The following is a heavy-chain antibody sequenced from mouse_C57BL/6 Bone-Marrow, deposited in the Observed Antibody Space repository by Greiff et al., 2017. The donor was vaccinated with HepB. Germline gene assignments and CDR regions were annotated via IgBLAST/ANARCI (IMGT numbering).Heavy chain of an antibody. CDR2: INPSTGGT. D-gene: IGHD1-1*01. Sequence: VQLQQSGPELVKPGASVKISCKASGYSFTGYYMNWVKQSPEKSLEWIGEINPSTGGTTYNQKFKAKATLTVDKSSSTAYMQLKSLTSEDSAVYYCARTHYYGSSYVAWCAYWGQGTLVTVSA. CDR1: GYSFTGYY. J-gene: IGHJ3*01. V-gene: IGHV1-42*01. CDR3: ARTHYYGSSYVAWCAY.